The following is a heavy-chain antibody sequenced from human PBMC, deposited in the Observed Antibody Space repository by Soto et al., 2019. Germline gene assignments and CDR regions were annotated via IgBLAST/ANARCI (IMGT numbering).Heavy chain of an antibody. Sequence: EVQLVESGGGLVQPGGSLRLSCAASGVVLSSYIMSWVRQAPGKGLEWVSYIGTGTRTRYYADSVKGRFTISRDNGKNSLFLQMNSLRAEDTALYYCARSYSYGFGYWGQGTLVTVSS. CDR1: GVVLSSYI. D-gene: IGHD5-18*01. CDR3: ARSYSYGFGY. CDR2: IGTGTRTR. V-gene: IGHV3-48*01. J-gene: IGHJ4*02.